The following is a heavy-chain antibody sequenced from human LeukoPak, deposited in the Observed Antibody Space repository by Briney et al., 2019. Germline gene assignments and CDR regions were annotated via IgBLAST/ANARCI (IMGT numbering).Heavy chain of an antibody. CDR1: GGTFSSYA. V-gene: IGHV1-69*04. CDR3: ARDLAPRYPAAIYYYGMDV. D-gene: IGHD2-2*01. J-gene: IGHJ6*02. CDR2: IIPILGIA. Sequence: SVKVSCKASGGTFSSYAISWVRQAPGQGLEWMGRIIPILGIANYAQKFQGRATITADKSTSTAYMELSSLRSEDTAVYYCARDLAPRYPAAIYYYGMDVWGQGTTVTVSS.